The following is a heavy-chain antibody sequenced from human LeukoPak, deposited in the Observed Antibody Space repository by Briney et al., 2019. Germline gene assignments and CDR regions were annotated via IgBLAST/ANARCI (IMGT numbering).Heavy chain of an antibody. CDR1: GFIFSSYA. V-gene: IGHV3-23*01. CDR3: SLDRSCIDDGCHGVFDY. CDR2: ISGSGGST. Sequence: GGSLRLSCAASGFIFSSYAMSWVRQAPGKGLEWVSNISGSGGSTYYADSVKGRFTISRDNSKNTVYLQMNSLRAEDTAVYYWSLDRSCIDDGCHGVFDYWGRGSLVTVSS. J-gene: IGHJ4*02. D-gene: IGHD2-8*01.